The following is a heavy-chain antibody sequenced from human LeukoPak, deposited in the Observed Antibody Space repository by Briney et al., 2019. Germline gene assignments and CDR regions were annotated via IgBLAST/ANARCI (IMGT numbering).Heavy chain of an antibody. Sequence: GGSLRLSCAASGFTFSSYAMHWVRQAPGKGLEWVAVISYDGSNKYYADSVKGRFTISRDNSKNTLYLQMNSLRAEDTAVYYCARGQLGIHGQSLQADAFDIWGQGAMVTVSS. J-gene: IGHJ3*02. CDR2: ISYDGSNK. CDR1: GFTFSSYA. CDR3: ARGQLGIHGQSLQADAFDI. D-gene: IGHD7-27*01. V-gene: IGHV3-30-3*01.